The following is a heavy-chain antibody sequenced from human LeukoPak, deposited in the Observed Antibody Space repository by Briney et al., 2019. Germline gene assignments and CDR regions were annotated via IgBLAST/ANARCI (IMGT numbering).Heavy chain of an antibody. J-gene: IGHJ4*02. Sequence: PSETLSLTCAVYGGSFSGYYWSWIRQPSGKGLEWIGEINHSGSTNYNPSLKSRVTISVDTSKNQFSLKLSSVTAADTAVYYCARGENYDSSGYYYGVDYWGQGTLVTVSS. CDR1: GGSFSGYY. V-gene: IGHV4-34*01. D-gene: IGHD3-22*01. CDR3: ARGENYDSSGYYYGVDY. CDR2: INHSGST.